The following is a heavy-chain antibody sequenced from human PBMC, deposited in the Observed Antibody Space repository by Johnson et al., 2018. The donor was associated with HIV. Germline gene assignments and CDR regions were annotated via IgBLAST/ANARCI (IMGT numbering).Heavy chain of an antibody. CDR3: AGEYYYDSSGYYYSSGFDI. J-gene: IGHJ3*02. CDR2: IKEDGSEK. D-gene: IGHD3-22*01. CDR1: GFTFSSYA. Sequence: VQLVESGGGVVQPGRSLRLSCAASGFTFSSYAMHWVRQAPGKGLVWVANIKEDGSEKHYVDSVKGRFTISRDNAKNSLYLQMNSLRAEDTAVYYCAGEYYYDSSGYYYSSGFDIWGQGTMVTVSS. V-gene: IGHV3-7*03.